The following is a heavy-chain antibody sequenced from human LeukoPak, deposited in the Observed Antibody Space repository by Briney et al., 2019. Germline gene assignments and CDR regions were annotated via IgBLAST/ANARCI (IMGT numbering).Heavy chain of an antibody. CDR2: IYHSGNT. Sequence: SETLSLTCTVSGYSISSGYYWGWIRQPPGKGLEWIANIYHSGNTYYNPSLKSRVTISVDTSRNQFSLKLSSVAAADTAVYYCALQPARRLSWFDPWGQGTLVTVSS. J-gene: IGHJ5*02. CDR3: ALQPARRLSWFDP. CDR1: GYSISSGYY. D-gene: IGHD2-2*01. V-gene: IGHV4-38-2*02.